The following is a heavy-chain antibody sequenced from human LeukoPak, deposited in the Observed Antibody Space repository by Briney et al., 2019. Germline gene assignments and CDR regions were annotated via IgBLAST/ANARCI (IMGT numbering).Heavy chain of an antibody. D-gene: IGHD2-15*01. CDR1: GYTFTDYA. J-gene: IGHJ4*02. Sequence: ASVKVSCKASGYTFTDYAIIWVRQAPGQGLEWMGWINTKTGNPTYAQGFTGRFVFSLDTSVSTAYLQISSLKAEDTAVYYCARAHGDSFCSGGGCSGAYWGQGTLVTVSA. CDR3: ARAHGDSFCSGGGCSGAY. V-gene: IGHV7-4-1*02. CDR2: INTKTGNP.